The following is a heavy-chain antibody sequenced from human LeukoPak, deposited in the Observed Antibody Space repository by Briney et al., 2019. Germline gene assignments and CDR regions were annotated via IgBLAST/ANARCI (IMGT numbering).Heavy chain of an antibody. CDR1: GFTSSSYW. Sequence: HPGGSLRLSCAASGFTSSSYWMSWVRQAPGKGLEWVANIKHDGSERNYMESVKGRFTISRDNANNSLHLQMNNLRAEDTAVYYCAAGSGWSIEYRGQGTLVTVSS. D-gene: IGHD6-19*01. CDR3: AAGSGWSIEY. CDR2: IKHDGSER. J-gene: IGHJ4*02. V-gene: IGHV3-7*03.